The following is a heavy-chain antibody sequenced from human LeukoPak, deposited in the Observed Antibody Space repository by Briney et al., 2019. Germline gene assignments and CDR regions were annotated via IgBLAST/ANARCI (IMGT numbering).Heavy chain of an antibody. CDR1: GFTFSSYA. V-gene: IGHV3-64*01. J-gene: IGHJ4*02. D-gene: IGHD3-10*01. CDR3: ARSRGYFDY. Sequence: GGSLRLSCAASGFTFSSYAMHWVRQAPGKGLEYVSAISSNGVSTYYANSVKGRFTISRDNSKNTLYLQMGSLRAEDMAVYYCARSRGYFDYWGQGTLVTVSS. CDR2: ISSNGVST.